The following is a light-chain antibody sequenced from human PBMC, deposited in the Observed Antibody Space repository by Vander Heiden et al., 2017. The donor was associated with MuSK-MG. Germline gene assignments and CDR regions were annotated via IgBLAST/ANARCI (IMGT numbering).Light chain of an antibody. CDR3: SSYATGSSL. J-gene: IGLJ2*01. CDR2: EVS. Sequence: PGQSITISCTGTSSDVGSYNLVSWYQQHPGKAPTLMMYEVSKRPSGVSNRFYGSKSGTKASLKISGLQAEDEADYYCSSYATGSSLFGGGTKLTVL. CDR1: SSDVGSYNL. V-gene: IGLV2-23*02.